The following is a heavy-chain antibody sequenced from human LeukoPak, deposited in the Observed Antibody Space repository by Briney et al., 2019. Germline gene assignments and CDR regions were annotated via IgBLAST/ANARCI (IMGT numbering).Heavy chain of an antibody. Sequence: SETLSLTCAVSGGSITSSKYFWGWIRQPPGKELELIGIISYSGSTDYNPSLKSRVTISTDTSTNQFSLKLTSVTAADTAVYCCAGLGVMVLVYQFEYWGRGTPVTVSS. CDR1: GGSITSSKYF. CDR2: ISYSGST. CDR3: AGLGVMVLVYQFEY. J-gene: IGHJ4*02. D-gene: IGHD2-8*01. V-gene: IGHV4-39*07.